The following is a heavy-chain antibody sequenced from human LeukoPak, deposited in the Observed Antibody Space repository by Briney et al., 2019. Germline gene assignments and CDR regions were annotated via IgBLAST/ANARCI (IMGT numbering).Heavy chain of an antibody. J-gene: IGHJ4*02. D-gene: IGHD6-13*01. CDR2: INPSGGST. CDR1: GYTFTSYH. Sequence: ASVRVSCKASGYTFTSYHMHWVRQAPGQGLEWMGIINPSGGSTSYAQKFQGRVTMTRDTSTSTVYMELSSLRSEDTAVYYCARTGIAAADIFDYWGQGTLVTVSS. CDR3: ARTGIAAADIFDY. V-gene: IGHV1-46*01.